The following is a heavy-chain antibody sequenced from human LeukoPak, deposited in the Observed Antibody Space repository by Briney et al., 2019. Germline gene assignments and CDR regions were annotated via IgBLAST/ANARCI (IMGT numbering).Heavy chain of an antibody. J-gene: IGHJ4*02. D-gene: IGHD1-1*01. V-gene: IGHV1-69*10. Sequence: SVKVSCKASGYTFTSYGISWVRQAPGQGLEWLGGIIPRLGAANYAQNFQGRVSITADQSTTTAYMELNSLRSEDTAVYYCARVAATRNNWSIFDHWGQGTLVTVSS. CDR2: IIPRLGAA. CDR3: ARVAATRNNWSIFDH. CDR1: GYTFTSYG.